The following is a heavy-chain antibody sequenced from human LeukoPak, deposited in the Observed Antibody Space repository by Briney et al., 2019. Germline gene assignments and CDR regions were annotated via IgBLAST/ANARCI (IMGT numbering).Heavy chain of an antibody. CDR1: GGSIISSSFW. J-gene: IGHJ6*03. V-gene: IGHV4-39*07. CDR3: ARDTHYSTSSGYYYYYMNV. CDR2: INHSGST. D-gene: IGHD6-6*01. Sequence: SETLSLTCTVSGGSIISSSFWWGWIRQPPGKGLEWIGEINHSGSTNYNPSLMGRVTISLDTSKNLFSLKLSSVTAADTAQYYCARDTHYSTSSGYYYYYMNVWGKGTTVTVSS.